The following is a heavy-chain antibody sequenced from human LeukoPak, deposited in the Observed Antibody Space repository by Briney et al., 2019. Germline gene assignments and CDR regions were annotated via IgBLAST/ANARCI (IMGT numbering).Heavy chain of an antibody. CDR1: GGSISSFY. V-gene: IGHV4-59*01. D-gene: IGHD3-10*01. Sequence: SETLSLTCTVSGGSISSFYWTWIRQPPGKGLEWIGHIFYSGSTNYNPSLKSRGTISVDRSKDHFSLEMTSVTAADTAVYYCARRTLFGDYIDYWGQGALVRVSS. CDR3: ARRTLFGDYIDY. J-gene: IGHJ4*02. CDR2: IFYSGST.